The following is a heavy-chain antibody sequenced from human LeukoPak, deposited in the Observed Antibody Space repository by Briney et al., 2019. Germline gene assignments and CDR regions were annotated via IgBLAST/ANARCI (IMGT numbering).Heavy chain of an antibody. V-gene: IGHV4-61*09. CDR1: GGSISSRSYC. CDR3: ATGRAVGAADAFDI. CDR2: VHISGST. Sequence: PSQTLSLTCTVSGGSISSRSYCWSWIRQPAGKGLEWIGHVHISGSTNYNSSLKSRVTISVDTSKNQFSLKLSSVTAADTAAYYCATGRAVGAADAFDIWGQGTMVTVSS. J-gene: IGHJ3*02. D-gene: IGHD1-26*01.